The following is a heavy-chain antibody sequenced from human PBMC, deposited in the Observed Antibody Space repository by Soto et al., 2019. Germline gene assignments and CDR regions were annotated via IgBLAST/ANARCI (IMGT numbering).Heavy chain of an antibody. V-gene: IGHV1-18*01. CDR1: GYTFTNYG. J-gene: IGHJ6*02. Sequence: ASVKVSCKASGYTFTNYGISWVRQAPGRGLEWMGWISAYNGNTNYAQKLQGRVTMTTDTSTSTAYMELRSLRSDDTAVYYCASYHLNSYYYGMDVWGQGTTVTVSS. CDR2: ISAYNGNT. CDR3: ASYHLNSYYYGMDV.